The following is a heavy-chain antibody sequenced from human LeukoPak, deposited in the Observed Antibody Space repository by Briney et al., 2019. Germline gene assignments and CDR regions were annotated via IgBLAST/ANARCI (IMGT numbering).Heavy chain of an antibody. Sequence: SETLSLTCTVSGGSISSYYWSWIRQPPGKGLEWIGYIYYSGSTNYNPSLKSRVTISVDTSKNQFSLKLSSVTAADTAVYYCARDTRGIAAANTRDWGQGTLVTVSS. J-gene: IGHJ4*02. CDR3: ARDTRGIAAANTRD. D-gene: IGHD6-13*01. V-gene: IGHV4-59*12. CDR2: IYYSGST. CDR1: GGSISSYY.